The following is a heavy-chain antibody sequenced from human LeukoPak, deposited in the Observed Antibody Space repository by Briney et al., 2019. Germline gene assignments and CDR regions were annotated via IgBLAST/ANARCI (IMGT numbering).Heavy chain of an antibody. V-gene: IGHV4-59*08. CDR3: AWSTYSYGPFNL. CDR1: GGSISSSY. J-gene: IGHJ2*01. D-gene: IGHD5-18*01. CDR2: IYYSGST. Sequence: SETLSLTCTVSGGSISSSYWSWIRQAPGRALEWIGYIYYSGSTYYNPSLKSRVTISVDTSKNQFSLKLSSVTAADTAVFYCAWSTYSYGPFNLWGRGTLVTVSS.